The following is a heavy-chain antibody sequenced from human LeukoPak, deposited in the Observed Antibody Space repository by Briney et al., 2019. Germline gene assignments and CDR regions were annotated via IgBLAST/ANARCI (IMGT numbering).Heavy chain of an antibody. CDR1: GFTVITND. CDR3: ARGVEPLAANTLAY. J-gene: IGHJ4*02. D-gene: IGHD1-14*01. CDR2: LYSDGNA. V-gene: IGHV3-53*01. Sequence: GGSLRLFCAASGFTVITNDMTWVRQAPGKGLEWVSVLYSDGNAKYADSVQGRFTISRDNSKNTLYLEMNSLSPDDTAVYYCARGVEPLAANTLAYWGQGTLVTVSS.